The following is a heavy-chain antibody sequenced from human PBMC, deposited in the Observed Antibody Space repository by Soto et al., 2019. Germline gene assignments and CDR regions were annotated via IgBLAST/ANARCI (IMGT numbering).Heavy chain of an antibody. D-gene: IGHD2-15*01. CDR2: IYYSGST. V-gene: IGHV4-59*08. J-gene: IGHJ5*02. CDR1: GGSFSSYY. Sequence: SETLSLTCTVSGGSFSSYYWSWIRQPPGKGLEWIGYIYYSGSTNYNPSLKSRVTISVDTSKNQFSLKLSSVTAADTAVYYCARPRGYCSGGSCYNWFDPWGQGTLVTVSS. CDR3: ARPRGYCSGGSCYNWFDP.